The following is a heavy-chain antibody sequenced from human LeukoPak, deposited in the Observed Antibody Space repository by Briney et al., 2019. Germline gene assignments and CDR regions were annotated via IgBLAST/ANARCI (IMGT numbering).Heavy chain of an antibody. Sequence: GGSLRLSCAASGFTFSSYAMSWVRQAPGKGLEWVAFIRYDGSNKYYADSVKGRFTISRDNSKNTLYLQMNSLRAEDTAVYYCAKDLSGSGDAFDIWGQGTMVTVSS. CDR1: GFTFSSYA. CDR2: IRYDGSNK. D-gene: IGHD3-10*01. J-gene: IGHJ3*02. CDR3: AKDLSGSGDAFDI. V-gene: IGHV3-30*02.